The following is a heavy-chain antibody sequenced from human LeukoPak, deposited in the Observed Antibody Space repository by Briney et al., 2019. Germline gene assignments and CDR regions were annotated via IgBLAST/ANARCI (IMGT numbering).Heavy chain of an antibody. D-gene: IGHD3-10*01. CDR1: GGSFSGYY. CDR3: ARLISIITMVRGALENTYWYFDL. V-gene: IGHV4-34*01. CDR2: INHSGST. Sequence: SETLSLTCAVYGGSFSGYYWSWIRQPPGKGLEWIGEINHSGSTNYNPSLKSRVTISVDTSKNQFSLKLSSVTAADTAVYYCARLISIITMVRGALENTYWYFDLWGRGTLVTVSS. J-gene: IGHJ2*01.